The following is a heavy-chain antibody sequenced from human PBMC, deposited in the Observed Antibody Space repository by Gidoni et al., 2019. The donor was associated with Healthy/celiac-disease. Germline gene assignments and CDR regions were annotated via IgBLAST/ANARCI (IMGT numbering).Heavy chain of an antibody. J-gene: IGHJ4*02. CDR3: AKSYGSGSLAFDY. D-gene: IGHD3-10*01. Sequence: QVQLVESGGGVVQPGRSLRLSCAASGFHFRSYGMHWFRQAQGKGLEWVAVISYDGSNKYYADSVKGRFTISRDNSKNTLYLQMNSLRAEDTAVYYCAKSYGSGSLAFDYWGQGTLVSVSS. CDR2: ISYDGSNK. CDR1: GFHFRSYG. V-gene: IGHV3-30*18.